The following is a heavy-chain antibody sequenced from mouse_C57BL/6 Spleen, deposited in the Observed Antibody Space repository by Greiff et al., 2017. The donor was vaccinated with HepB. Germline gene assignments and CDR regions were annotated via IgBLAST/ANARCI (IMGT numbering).Heavy chain of an antibody. D-gene: IGHD2-2*01. CDR3: ARHYGYDSWFAY. J-gene: IGHJ3*01. Sequence: VQLQQSGPVLVKPGASVKMSCKASGYTFTDYYMNWVKQSHGKSLEWIGVINPYNGGTSYNQKFKGKATLTVDKSSSTAYMELNSLTSEDSAVYDCARHYGYDSWFAYWGQGTLVTVSA. CDR2: INPYNGGT. V-gene: IGHV1-19*01. CDR1: GYTFTDYY.